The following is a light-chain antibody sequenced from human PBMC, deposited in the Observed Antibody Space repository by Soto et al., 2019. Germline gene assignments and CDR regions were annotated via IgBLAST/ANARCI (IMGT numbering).Light chain of an antibody. J-gene: IGLJ1*01. Sequence: QLVLTQPASVSGSPGQSITISCTGTSSDVGGYNYVSWYQQHPGTAPKLMIYEVSNRPSGLSNRFSGSKSGNTASLTISGLQAEDEADYYCSSYTSSSSLYVFGTGTKVTVL. CDR1: SSDVGGYNY. V-gene: IGLV2-14*01. CDR3: SSYTSSSSLYV. CDR2: EVS.